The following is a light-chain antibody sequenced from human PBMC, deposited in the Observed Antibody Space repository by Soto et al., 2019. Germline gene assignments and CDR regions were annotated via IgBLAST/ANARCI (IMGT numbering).Light chain of an antibody. Sequence: QSALTQPRSVSGSPGQSVTISCTGTSSDVGNYNYVSWYQQHPGRAPKLMIYDVSKRPSGVPDRFSGSKSGNTASLTISGLQGEDEADYYCCSYAGGYTWVFGGGTKLTGL. CDR3: CSYAGGYTWV. CDR2: DVS. V-gene: IGLV2-11*01. J-gene: IGLJ3*02. CDR1: SSDVGNYNY.